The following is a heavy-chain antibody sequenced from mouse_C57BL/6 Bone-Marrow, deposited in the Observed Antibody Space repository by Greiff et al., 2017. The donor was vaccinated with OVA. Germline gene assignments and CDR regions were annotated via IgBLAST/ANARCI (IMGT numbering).Heavy chain of an antibody. V-gene: IGHV7-3*01. Sequence: EVQLVESGGGLVQPGGSLSLSCAASGFTFTDYYMSWVRQPPGKALEWLGFIRNKANGYTTEYSASVKGRFTISRDNSQSILYLQMNALRAEDSATYDCARNYYSNPDYWGQGTTLTVSS. J-gene: IGHJ2*01. CDR3: ARNYYSNPDY. CDR1: GFTFTDYY. CDR2: IRNKANGYTT. D-gene: IGHD2-5*01.